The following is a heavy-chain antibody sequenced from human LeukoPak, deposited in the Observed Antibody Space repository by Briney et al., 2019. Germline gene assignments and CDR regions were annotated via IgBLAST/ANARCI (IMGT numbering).Heavy chain of an antibody. V-gene: IGHV3-48*01. D-gene: IGHD6-13*01. CDR1: GFTFSNYS. CDR3: ATSGYSSSWYFG. Sequence: GGSLRLSCAASGFTFSNYSMNWVRQAPGKGLEWFSYISRSSTTIYYADSVKGRFTISRDNAKNSLYLQMNSLRAEDTAVYYCATSGYSSSWYFGWGQGTLVTVSS. J-gene: IGHJ4*02. CDR2: ISRSSTTI.